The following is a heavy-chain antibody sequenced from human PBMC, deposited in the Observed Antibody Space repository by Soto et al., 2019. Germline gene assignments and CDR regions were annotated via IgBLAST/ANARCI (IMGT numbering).Heavy chain of an antibody. CDR1: GGPFSGYY. CDR3: ARESRFLEWLSLNWFDP. Sequence: PSETLSLTCAVYGGPFSGYYWSWIRQPPGKGLEWIGEINHSGSTNYNPSLKSRVTISVDTSKDQFSLKLSSVTAADTAVYYCARESRFLEWLSLNWFDPWGQGTLVTVSS. D-gene: IGHD3-3*01. J-gene: IGHJ5*02. V-gene: IGHV4-34*01. CDR2: INHSGST.